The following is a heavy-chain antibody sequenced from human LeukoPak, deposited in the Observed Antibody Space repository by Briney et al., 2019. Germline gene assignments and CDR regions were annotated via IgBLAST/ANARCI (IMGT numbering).Heavy chain of an antibody. CDR2: INPNSGGT. Sequence: ASVKVSCKASGYTFTGYYMHWVRQAPGQGLEWMGWINPNSGGTNYAQKFQGRVTMTRDTSISTAYMELSRLRSDDTAVYYCARAGYCTNGVCYRGDWFDPWGQGILVTVSS. CDR3: ARAGYCTNGVCYRGDWFDP. J-gene: IGHJ5*02. CDR1: GYTFTGYY. V-gene: IGHV1-2*02. D-gene: IGHD2-8*01.